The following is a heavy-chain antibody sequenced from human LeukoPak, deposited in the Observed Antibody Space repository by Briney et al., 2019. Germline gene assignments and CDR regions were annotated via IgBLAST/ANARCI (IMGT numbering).Heavy chain of an antibody. V-gene: IGHV4-59*01. Sequence: GSLRLSCAASGFTFSSYTMTWIRQPPGKGLEWIGYIYYRGSTTYNPSLKSRVTISVDTSKNQFSLKLSSVTAADTAVYYCARAYDDYVDHWGQGTLVTVSS. CDR2: IYYRGST. CDR1: GFTFSSYT. CDR3: ARAYDDYVDH. D-gene: IGHD5-12*01. J-gene: IGHJ4*02.